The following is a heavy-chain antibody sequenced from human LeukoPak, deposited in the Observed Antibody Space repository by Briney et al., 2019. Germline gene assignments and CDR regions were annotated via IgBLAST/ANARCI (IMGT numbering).Heavy chain of an antibody. CDR2: INHSGST. CDR1: GGSFSGYY. D-gene: IGHD6-13*01. J-gene: IGHJ5*02. CDR3: ARGGIAAAGHNWFDP. V-gene: IGHV4-34*01. Sequence: PSQTLSLTCAVYGGSFSGYYWSWIRQPPGKGLEWIGEINHSGSTNYNPSLKSRVTISVDTSKNQFSLKLSSVTAADTAVYYCARGGIAAAGHNWFDPWGQGTLVTVSS.